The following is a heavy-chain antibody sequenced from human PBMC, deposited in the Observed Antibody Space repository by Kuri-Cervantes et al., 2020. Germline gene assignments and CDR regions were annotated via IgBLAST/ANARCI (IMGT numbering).Heavy chain of an antibody. D-gene: IGHD1-26*01. CDR2: INHSGST. Sequence: ESLKISCAVYGGSLSGYYWNWIRQPPGKGLEWIGEINHSGSTKYNPSLKSRVTISVDTSKNQISLKLSSVTAADTAFYYCARAQEGRPFDYWGQGTLVTVSS. V-gene: IGHV4-34*01. CDR3: ARAQEGRPFDY. CDR1: GGSLSGYY. J-gene: IGHJ4*02.